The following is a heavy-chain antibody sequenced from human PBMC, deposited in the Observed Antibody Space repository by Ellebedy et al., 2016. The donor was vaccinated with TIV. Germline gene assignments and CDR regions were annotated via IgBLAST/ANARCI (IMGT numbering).Heavy chain of an antibody. V-gene: IGHV3-23*03. CDR3: ASRTRGDYPYFDY. CDR1: GFTFSSYA. D-gene: IGHD4-17*01. CDR2: IYSGGST. Sequence: GGSLRLSCAASGFTFSSYAMSWVRQAPGKGLEWVSVIYSGGSTYYADSVKGRFTISRDNSKNTLYLQMDSLRAEDTALYYCASRTRGDYPYFDYWGQGTLVTVSS. J-gene: IGHJ4*02.